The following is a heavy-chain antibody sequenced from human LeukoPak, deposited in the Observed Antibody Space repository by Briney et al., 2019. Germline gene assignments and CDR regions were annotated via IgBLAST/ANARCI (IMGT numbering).Heavy chain of an antibody. D-gene: IGHD3-22*01. V-gene: IGHV3-21*01. J-gene: IGHJ4*02. CDR2: ISSSSSYI. Sequence: PGGSLRLSCAASGFTFSSYSMNWVRQAPGKGLEWVSSISSSSSYIYYADSVKGRFTISRDNPKNSLYLQMNSLRAEDTAVYYCARAGFTYYYDSSGYYHNDYWGQGTLVTVSS. CDR3: ARAGFTYYYDSSGYYHNDY. CDR1: GFTFSSYS.